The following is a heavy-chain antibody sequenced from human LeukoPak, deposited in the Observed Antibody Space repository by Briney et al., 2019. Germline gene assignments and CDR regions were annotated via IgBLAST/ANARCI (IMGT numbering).Heavy chain of an antibody. Sequence: GGSLSLSCAASGFTVSTSYMSWVRQPPGKVLQWVSVIYSGGITYYVDAVKGTFTISRDNSKNTLYLQMNSLRAEDTAVYYCARGVSSWYKGPFDYWGQRTLV. V-gene: IGHV3-66*01. CDR1: GFTVSTSY. D-gene: IGHD6-13*01. J-gene: IGHJ4*02. CDR2: IYSGGIT. CDR3: ARGVSSWYKGPFDY.